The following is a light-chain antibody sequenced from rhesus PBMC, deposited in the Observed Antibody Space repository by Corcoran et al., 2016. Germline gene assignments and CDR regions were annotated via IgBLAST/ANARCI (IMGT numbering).Light chain of an antibody. V-gene: IGKV1-32*02. Sequence: DIQMSQSPSSLSASVGDRVTITCRASQGISSYLNWYQQKPGKAPKLLIYAASSLQSGVPSRFSGSGSGTEFTLTISSLQPEDFATYYCQQHNSNPLTFGGGTKVELK. CDR2: AAS. CDR3: QQHNSNPLT. CDR1: QGISSY. J-gene: IGKJ4*01.